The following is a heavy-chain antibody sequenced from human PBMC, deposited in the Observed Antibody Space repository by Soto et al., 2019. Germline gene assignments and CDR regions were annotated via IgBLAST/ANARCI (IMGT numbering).Heavy chain of an antibody. CDR3: ARGGSSSGNFDY. V-gene: IGHV4-59*01. CDR1: GGSISSYY. Sequence: SETLSLTCTVSGGSISSYYWSWIRQPPGKGLEWIGYIYYSGSTNYNPSLKSRVTISVDTSKSQFSLKLSSVTAADTAVYYCARGGSSSGNFDYWGQGTLVTVSS. D-gene: IGHD6-6*01. CDR2: IYYSGST. J-gene: IGHJ4*02.